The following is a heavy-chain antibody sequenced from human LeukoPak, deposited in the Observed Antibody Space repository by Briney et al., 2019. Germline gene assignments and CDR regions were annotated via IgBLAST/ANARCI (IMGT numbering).Heavy chain of an antibody. CDR3: ARDGTAMDESDAFDI. Sequence: PSETLSLTCAVSGGSISSGGYSWSWIRQHPGKGLEWIGYIYYSGSTYYNPSLKSRVTISVDTSKNQFSLKLSSVTAADTAVYYCARDGTAMDESDAFDIWGQGTMVTVSS. CDR2: IYYSGST. J-gene: IGHJ3*02. V-gene: IGHV4-31*11. CDR1: GGSISSGGYS. D-gene: IGHD5-18*01.